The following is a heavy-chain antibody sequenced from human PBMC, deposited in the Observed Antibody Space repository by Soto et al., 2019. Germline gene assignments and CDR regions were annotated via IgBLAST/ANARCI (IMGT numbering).Heavy chain of an antibody. Sequence: GGSLRLSCAASGFTFSSYAMHWVRQAPGKGLEWVAVISYDGSNKYYADSVKGRFTISRDNSKNTLYLQMHSLRAEDTAVYYCARVVVVPAATYSGSFAYWGQGTLVTVSS. CDR3: ARVVVVPAATYSGSFAY. J-gene: IGHJ4*02. D-gene: IGHD2-2*01. CDR2: ISYDGSNK. V-gene: IGHV3-30-3*01. CDR1: GFTFSSYA.